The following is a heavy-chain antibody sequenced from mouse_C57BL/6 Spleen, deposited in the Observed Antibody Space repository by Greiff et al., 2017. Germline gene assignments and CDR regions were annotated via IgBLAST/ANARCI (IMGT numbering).Heavy chain of an antibody. CDR1: GYSFTGYY. J-gene: IGHJ3*01. CDR3: ASGGLLRPFAY. CDR2: INPSTGGT. Sequence: EVKLVESGPELVKPGASVKISCKASGYSFTGYYMNWVKQSPEKSLEWIGEINPSTGGTTYNQKFKAKATLTVDKSSSTAYMQLKSLTSEDSAVYYCASGGLLRPFAYWGQGTLVTVSA. V-gene: IGHV1-42*01. D-gene: IGHD2-3*01.